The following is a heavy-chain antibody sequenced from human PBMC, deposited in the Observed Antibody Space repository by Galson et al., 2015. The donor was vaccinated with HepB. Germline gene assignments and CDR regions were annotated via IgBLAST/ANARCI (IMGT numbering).Heavy chain of an antibody. V-gene: IGHV3-30*02. CDR2: IRYDGSNK. CDR3: AKTIENGSGSYSTPDIFDY. Sequence: SPRLSCAASGFTFSSYGMHWVRQAPGKGLEWVAFIRYDGSNKYYADSVKGRFTISRDNSKNTLYLQMNSLRAEDTAVYYCAKTIENGSGSYSTPDIFDYWGQGTLVTVSS. D-gene: IGHD3-10*01. J-gene: IGHJ4*02. CDR1: GFTFSSYG.